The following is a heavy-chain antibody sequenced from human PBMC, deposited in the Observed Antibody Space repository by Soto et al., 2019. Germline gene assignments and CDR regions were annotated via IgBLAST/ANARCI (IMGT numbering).Heavy chain of an antibody. J-gene: IGHJ5*02. CDR1: GVTFSNYA. CDR3: AKGSWVHHGSEGGNWLDP. CDR2: ISHSGSST. Sequence: EVQFLESGGGLVQPGGSLRLSCAASGVTFSNYAMNWVRQAPGKGLEWVSGISHSGSSTYYADSVKGRFTIYRDNSKNTLFLQMNSLTAEDTAVYYCAKGSWVHHGSEGGNWLDPWGQGTLVTVSS. D-gene: IGHD3-10*01. V-gene: IGHV3-23*01.